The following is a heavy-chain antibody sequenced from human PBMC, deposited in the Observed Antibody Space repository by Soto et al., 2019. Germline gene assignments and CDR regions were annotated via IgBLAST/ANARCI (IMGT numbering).Heavy chain of an antibody. J-gene: IGHJ4*02. Sequence: GASVKVSCKASGYTFTSYDINWVRRATGQGLEWMGWMNPNSGNTGYAQKFQGRVTMTRNTSISTAYMELSSLRSEDTAVYYCARGSPHDYGGNSGLDYWGQGTLVTVSS. D-gene: IGHD4-17*01. CDR3: ARGSPHDYGGNSGLDY. CDR2: MNPNSGNT. CDR1: GYTFTSYD. V-gene: IGHV1-8*01.